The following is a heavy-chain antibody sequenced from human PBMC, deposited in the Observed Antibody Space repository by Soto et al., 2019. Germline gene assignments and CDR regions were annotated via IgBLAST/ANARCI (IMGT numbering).Heavy chain of an antibody. Sequence: GGSLRLSCVASGFDFEDYTMHWVRQPPGKGLECVSRISYDGDDTYYADSVRGRFTMSRDNSKNSLFLLMNNLTPEDTAVYYCAKDAAYYFDHWGQGTLVTVSS. CDR1: GFDFEDYT. D-gene: IGHD6-25*01. CDR3: AKDAAYYFDH. J-gene: IGHJ4*02. CDR2: ISYDGDDT. V-gene: IGHV3-43*01.